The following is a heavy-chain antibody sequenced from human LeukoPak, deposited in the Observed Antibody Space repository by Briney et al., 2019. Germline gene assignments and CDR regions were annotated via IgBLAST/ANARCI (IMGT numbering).Heavy chain of an antibody. D-gene: IGHD1-26*01. CDR3: AKGSGGAYYNYFED. CDR1: GFTCDDYA. Sequence: GGSLRLSCAASGFTCDDYALHCVRQAPGKGREGVSLISWDGGTIYYADSVRGRFTISRDNSKNSLYLRMNSLRAEDTVLYYCAKGSGGAYYNYFEDWGQGTLVSVAS. CDR2: ISWDGGTI. V-gene: IGHV3-43D*03. J-gene: IGHJ4*02.